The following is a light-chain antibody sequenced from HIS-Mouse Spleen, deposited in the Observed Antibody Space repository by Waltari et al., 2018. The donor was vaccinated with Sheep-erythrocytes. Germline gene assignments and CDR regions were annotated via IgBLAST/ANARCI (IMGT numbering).Light chain of an antibody. CDR3: QSYDSSLSGPWV. CDR1: KLGDKY. J-gene: IGLJ3*02. CDR2: QDS. V-gene: IGLV3-1*01. Sequence: SYELTQPPSVSVSPGQTASITCSGDKLGDKYACWYQQKPGKSPVLVIYQDSKRPSGITGRFSGSNSGNTATLTISGTQAMDEADYYCQSYDSSLSGPWVFGGGTKLTVL.